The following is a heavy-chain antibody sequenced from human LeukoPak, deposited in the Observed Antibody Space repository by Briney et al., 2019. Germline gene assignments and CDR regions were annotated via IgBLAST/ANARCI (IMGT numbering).Heavy chain of an antibody. D-gene: IGHD4-17*01. CDR1: GFTFDDYA. J-gene: IGHJ4*02. CDR2: ISWDGGST. V-gene: IGHV3-43D*03. CDR3: AKGPAAGYGDYVGVHY. Sequence: PGGSLRLSCAASGFTFDDYAMHWVRQAPGKGLEWVSLISWDGGSTYYADSVKGRFTISRDNSKNSLYLQMNSLRAEGTALYYCAKGPAAGYGDYVGVHYWGQGTLVTVSS.